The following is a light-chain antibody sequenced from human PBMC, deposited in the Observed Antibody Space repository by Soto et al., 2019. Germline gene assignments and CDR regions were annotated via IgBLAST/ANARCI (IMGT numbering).Light chain of an antibody. CDR2: GAS. CDR3: QQYGSSSGLT. V-gene: IGKV3-20*01. J-gene: IGKJ4*01. CDR1: QSVSSSN. Sequence: PGERATLSCRASQSVSSSNFAWYQQKPAQAPRLLIYGASRRAPGIPERFSGSGSGTDFTLTISRLEPEDFAVYYCQQYGSSSGLTFGGGTKVDIK.